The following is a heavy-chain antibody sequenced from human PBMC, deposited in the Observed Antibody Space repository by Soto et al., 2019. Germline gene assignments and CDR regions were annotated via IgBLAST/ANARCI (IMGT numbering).Heavy chain of an antibody. CDR1: GFTFSRYG. Sequence: GGALRLSCAASGFTFSRYGMHLGRQAPGKGLEWVAVISYDGSNKYYADSVKGRFTISRDNSKNTLYLQMNSLRAEDTAVYYCAKDTLKYSSSSNWFDPWGQGTLVTVSS. CDR3: AKDTLKYSSSSNWFDP. CDR2: ISYDGSNK. V-gene: IGHV3-30*18. J-gene: IGHJ5*02. D-gene: IGHD6-13*01.